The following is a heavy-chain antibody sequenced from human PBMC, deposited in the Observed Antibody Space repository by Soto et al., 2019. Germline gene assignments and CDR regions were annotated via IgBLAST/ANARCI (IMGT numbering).Heavy chain of an antibody. J-gene: IGHJ4*02. D-gene: IGHD6-19*01. CDR2: IIPILGIA. CDR3: ARQGYSSPFDY. V-gene: IGHV1-69*02. Sequence: QVQLVQSGAEVKKPGSSVKVSCKASGGTFSSYTISWVRQAPGQGLEWVGRIIPILGIANYAQKFKGRVTIPADKSTRTAYMDLSSLRSEATAVYSCARQGYSSPFDYWGQGTLVTVSS. CDR1: GGTFSSYT.